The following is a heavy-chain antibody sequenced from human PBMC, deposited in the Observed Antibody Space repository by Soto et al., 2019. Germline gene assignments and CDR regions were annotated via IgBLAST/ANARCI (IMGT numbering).Heavy chain of an antibody. Sequence: PSETLSLTCTVSGVSISSSSYYWGWVRQPPGKGLEWIGNIHYDGTTYYNPSLKSRVTISVDRSKNQFSLKLSSVTAADTAVYYCARTGIYGDFFDYWGQGTLVTVSS. V-gene: IGHV4-39*07. CDR2: IHYDGTT. CDR3: ARTGIYGDFFDY. CDR1: GVSISSSSYY. D-gene: IGHD4-17*01. J-gene: IGHJ4*02.